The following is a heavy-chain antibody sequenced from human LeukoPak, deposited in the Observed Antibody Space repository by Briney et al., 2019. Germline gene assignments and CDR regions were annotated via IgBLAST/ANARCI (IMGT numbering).Heavy chain of an antibody. V-gene: IGHV3-30-3*01. CDR1: GFTFSRYA. J-gene: IGHJ4*02. CDR2: ISYDGSNK. D-gene: IGHD6-19*01. Sequence: GGSLRLSCAASGFTFSRYAMYWVRQAPGKGLEWVAVISYDGSNKNYADSVKGRFTISRDNSKNTLYLQMNSLRAEDTAVYYCARSPGSGWYYFDYWGQGTLVTVSS. CDR3: ARSPGSGWYYFDY.